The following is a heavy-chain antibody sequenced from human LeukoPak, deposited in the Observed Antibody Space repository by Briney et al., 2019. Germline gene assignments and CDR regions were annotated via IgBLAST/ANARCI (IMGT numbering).Heavy chain of an antibody. CDR3: ARSNWNKGFDY. CDR2: IYHSGST. V-gene: IGHV4-4*02. Sequence: SGTLSLTCAVSGGSISSSNWWSWVRQPPGKGLEWIGEIYHSGSTNYNPSLKSRVTISVDTSKNQFSLKLSSVTAADTAVYYCARSNWNKGFDYWGQGTLVTVSS. J-gene: IGHJ4*02. CDR1: GGSISSSNW. D-gene: IGHD1/OR15-1a*01.